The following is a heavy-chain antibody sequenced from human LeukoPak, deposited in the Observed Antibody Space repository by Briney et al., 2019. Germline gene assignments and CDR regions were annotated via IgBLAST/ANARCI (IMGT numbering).Heavy chain of an antibody. D-gene: IGHD4-17*01. CDR1: GFTFSIYA. CDR3: AKDRSKGYYGDEFDF. Sequence: GGSLRLSCAASGFTFSIYAMSWVRQAPGKGLEWVAIISYDGGKKDYADSVKGRFTISRDNSKNTLYLQMNSLRAEDTAVYYCAKDRSKGYYGDEFDFWGQGTLVTVSS. CDR2: ISYDGGKK. V-gene: IGHV3-30*18. J-gene: IGHJ4*02.